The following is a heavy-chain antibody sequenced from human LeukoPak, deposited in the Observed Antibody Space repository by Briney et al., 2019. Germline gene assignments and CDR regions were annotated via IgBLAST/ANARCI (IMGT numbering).Heavy chain of an antibody. D-gene: IGHD1-26*01. CDR2: ISGDGGST. V-gene: IGHV3-43*02. CDR3: AKDQAGAKTFDY. Sequence: GGSLRLSCAASGFTFDDYAMHWVRQAPGKGLEWVALISGDGGSTYYADSVKGRFTISRDNSKTSLYLQMNSLRTEDTVLYYCAKDQAGAKTFDYWGQGTLVTVSS. J-gene: IGHJ4*02. CDR1: GFTFDDYA.